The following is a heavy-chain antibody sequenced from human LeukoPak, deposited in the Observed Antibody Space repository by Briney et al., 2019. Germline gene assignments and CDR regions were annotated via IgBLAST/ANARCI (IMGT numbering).Heavy chain of an antibody. D-gene: IGHD2-2*01. CDR2: TYYRSTWYN. CDR1: GDSVSSNSVT. J-gene: IGHJ5*02. CDR3: ARRLTQYDCFDP. V-gene: IGHV6-1*01. Sequence: SQTLSLTCAISGDSVSSNSVTWNWIRQSPSRGLEWLGRTYYRSTWYNDYAVSVRGRITVNPDTSKNQFSLHLNPVTPEDTGVYYCARRLTQYDCFDPWGQGILVTVSS.